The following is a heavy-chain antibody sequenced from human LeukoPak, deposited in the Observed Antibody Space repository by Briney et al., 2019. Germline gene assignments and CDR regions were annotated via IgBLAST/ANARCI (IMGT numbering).Heavy chain of an antibody. CDR2: IYYSGST. V-gene: IGHV4-61*08. J-gene: IGHJ4*02. CDR1: GGSISSGGYY. CDR3: ARGGGVAGTPYNPYDY. Sequence: SETLSLTCTVSGGSISSGGYYWSWIRQHPGKGLEWIGYIYYSGSTNYNPSLKSRVTISVDTSKNQFSLKLSSVTAADTAVYYCARGGGVAGTPYNPYDYWGRGTLVTVSS. D-gene: IGHD6-19*01.